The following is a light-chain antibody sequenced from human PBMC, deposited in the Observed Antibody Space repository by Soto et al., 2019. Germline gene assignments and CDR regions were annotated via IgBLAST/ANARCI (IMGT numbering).Light chain of an antibody. V-gene: IGKV3-20*01. CDR3: QQYGRSPPT. CDR2: GTS. J-gene: IGKJ2*01. Sequence: EIVLTQSPGTLSLSPGERATLSCRTSETISSTYLAWYQQTPGQAPRLLIHGTSSRASDSPDRFSGSGSGTDFTLTISRLEPEDFAVYFCQQYGRSPPTFGPGTKLYIK. CDR1: ETISSTY.